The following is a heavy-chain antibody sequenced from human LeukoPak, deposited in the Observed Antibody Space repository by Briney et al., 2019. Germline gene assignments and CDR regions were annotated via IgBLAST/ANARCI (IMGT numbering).Heavy chain of an antibody. Sequence: GGSLRLSCEASGFTFSSYWMSWVRQAPGKGLEWVANIKQDGSEKYYVGSVKGRFTISRDNAKNSLYLQMNSLRAEDTAVCYCARLGYCSGGSCYSSYYFDYWGQGTLVTVSS. J-gene: IGHJ4*02. CDR3: ARLGYCSGGSCYSSYYFDY. CDR1: GFTFSSYW. CDR2: IKQDGSEK. D-gene: IGHD2-15*01. V-gene: IGHV3-7*01.